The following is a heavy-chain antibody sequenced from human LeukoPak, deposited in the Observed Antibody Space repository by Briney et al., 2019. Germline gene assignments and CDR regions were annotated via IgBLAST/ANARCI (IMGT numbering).Heavy chain of an antibody. V-gene: IGHV6-1*01. Sequence: SQTLSLTCAISGDSFSRKSVAWNWITQSPSRGLEWVGTTYYRSKWYNEYAVSVKGRITINPDTSKNQFFLQLNSVAPEDTAVYYCARLGGDVDYWGQGTLVTVSS. D-gene: IGHD2-21*02. CDR1: GDSFSRKSVA. CDR3: ARLGGDVDY. CDR2: TYYRSKWYN. J-gene: IGHJ4*02.